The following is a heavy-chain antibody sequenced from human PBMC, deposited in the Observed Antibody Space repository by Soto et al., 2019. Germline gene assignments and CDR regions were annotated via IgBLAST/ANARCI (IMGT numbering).Heavy chain of an antibody. CDR3: ARAKDYDFWRGYLLGT. CDR2: IHYSGST. Sequence: SETLSLTCTVSGGSISSNIYYWGWIRQPPGKGLEWIGNIHYSGSTYYNSSLQSRVTISVDRSKNQFSLKLSSVTAADTAVYYCARAKDYDFWRGYLLGTWGQGTLVIVSS. J-gene: IGHJ5*02. CDR1: GGSISSNIYY. V-gene: IGHV4-39*07. D-gene: IGHD3-3*01.